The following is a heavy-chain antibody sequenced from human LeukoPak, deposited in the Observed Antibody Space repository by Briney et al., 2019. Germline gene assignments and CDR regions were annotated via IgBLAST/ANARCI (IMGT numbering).Heavy chain of an antibody. D-gene: IGHD3-16*01. CDR2: ISSDGSST. V-gene: IGHV3-74*01. CDR1: GFGLSSCW. J-gene: IGHJ4*02. CDR3: AAAGRGSLDY. Sequence: WGSLRLSGAASGFGLSSCWRHWVRQSTGKGLEWVSRISSDGSSTNYADSVKGRFAISRDAAKNTLFLQINSLRAEDTAVYFCAAAGRGSLDYWGQGTLVTVSS.